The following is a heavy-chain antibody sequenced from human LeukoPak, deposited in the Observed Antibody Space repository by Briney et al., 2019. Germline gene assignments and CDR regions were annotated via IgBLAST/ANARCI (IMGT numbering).Heavy chain of an antibody. D-gene: IGHD3-10*01. CDR2: IYSGGTT. CDR3: VKDPSDYFGSGTYYSGFEY. CDR1: GFTVSSNY. J-gene: IGHJ4*02. Sequence: GGSLRLSCAASGFTVSSNYMSWVRQAPGKGLEWVSVIYSGGTTYYADSVKGRFTISRDNSKNTLYLQMSSLRAEDTAVYYCVKDPSDYFGSGTYYSGFEYWGQGTLVTVSS. V-gene: IGHV3-66*01.